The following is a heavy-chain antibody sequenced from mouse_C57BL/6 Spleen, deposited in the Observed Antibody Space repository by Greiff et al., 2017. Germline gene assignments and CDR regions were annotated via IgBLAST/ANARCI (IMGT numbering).Heavy chain of an antibody. D-gene: IGHD2-4*01. J-gene: IGHJ3*01. CDR2: IDPSDSET. CDR1: GYTFTSYW. Sequence: VQLQQSGAELVRPGSSVKLSCKASGYTFTSYWMHWVKQRPIQGLEWIGNIDPSDSETHYNQKFKDKATLTVDKSSSTAYMQLSSLTSEDSAVAYCARSGDYEAWFAYWGQGTLVTVSA. V-gene: IGHV1-52*01. CDR3: ARSGDYEAWFAY.